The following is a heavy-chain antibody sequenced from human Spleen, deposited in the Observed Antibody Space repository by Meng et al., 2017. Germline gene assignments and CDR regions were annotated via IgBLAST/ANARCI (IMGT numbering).Heavy chain of an antibody. Sequence: QVQAQQWGAGRLKTSENLPRTCAFYGGSVSAYDWSWIRQPPGKGLEWLGQINHSGSTNDNPSLKSRVTISIDTSRNQLSLKLSSVTAADTAVYYCRLAYCMGDCVDYWGQGTLVTVSS. J-gene: IGHJ4*02. V-gene: IGHV4-34*01. CDR1: GGSVSAYD. CDR3: RLAYCMGDCVDY. D-gene: IGHD2-21*01. CDR2: INHSGST.